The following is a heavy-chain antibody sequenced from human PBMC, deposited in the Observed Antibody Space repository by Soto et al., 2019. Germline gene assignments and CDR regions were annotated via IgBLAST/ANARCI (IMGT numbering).Heavy chain of an antibody. Sequence: QVQLVQSGAEVKKPGASVKVSCKASGYTFTSYAMHWVRQAPGQRLEWMGWINAGNGNTKYSQKFQGRVTITRDTSANTACMELSSLRSEDTAVYYCARSMVVVTALDYWGQGTLVTVSS. CDR2: INAGNGNT. CDR1: GYTFTSYA. J-gene: IGHJ4*02. D-gene: IGHD2-21*02. V-gene: IGHV1-3*01. CDR3: ARSMVVVTALDY.